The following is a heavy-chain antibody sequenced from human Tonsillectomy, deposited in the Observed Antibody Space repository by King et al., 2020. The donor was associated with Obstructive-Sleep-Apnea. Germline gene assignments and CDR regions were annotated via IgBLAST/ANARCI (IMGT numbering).Heavy chain of an antibody. CDR2: MRHDGGDM. CDR3: ARDYASTGTAGYYGIDY. V-gene: IGHV3-7*01. CDR1: GFTFSAYW. D-gene: IGHD3-22*01. J-gene: IGHJ4*02. Sequence: EVQLVESGGGLVQPGGSLRLSCAASGFTFSAYWMNWVRQAPGKGLEWVANMRHDGGDMYYVDSVRGRFTISRDNAKNSLYLQMNSLRAEDTAVYYCARDYASTGTAGYYGIDYWGQGTLVTVSS.